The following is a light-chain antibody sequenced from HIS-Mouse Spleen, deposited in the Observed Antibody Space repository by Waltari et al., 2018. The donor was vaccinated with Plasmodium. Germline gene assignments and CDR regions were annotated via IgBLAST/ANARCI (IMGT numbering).Light chain of an antibody. Sequence: DIVMTQSPDSLAVSLGERATINCKSSQSVLYSSNNKNYLAWYQQKPGQPPKLLIYWASTRESGVPDRFSGSGAGRDFTLTISSLQAEDGAVYYCQQYDSTPLTFGGGTKVEIK. CDR2: WAS. V-gene: IGKV4-1*01. CDR3: QQYDSTPLT. CDR1: QSVLYSSNNKNY. J-gene: IGKJ4*01.